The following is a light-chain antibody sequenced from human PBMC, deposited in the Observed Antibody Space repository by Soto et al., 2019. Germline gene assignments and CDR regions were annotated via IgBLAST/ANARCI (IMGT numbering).Light chain of an antibody. Sequence: DIVMTQSPDSLAVSLGDRATINCKSSQSVLYSSNNKNYLAWYQQKPGQPPKLLIYWASTRESGVPDRFSGSGSGTDFTLTISSLQAEDVAVYYCQQYYSTPLTCGGGTKGDIK. CDR2: WAS. J-gene: IGKJ4*01. CDR1: QSVLYSSNNKNY. CDR3: QQYYSTPLT. V-gene: IGKV4-1*01.